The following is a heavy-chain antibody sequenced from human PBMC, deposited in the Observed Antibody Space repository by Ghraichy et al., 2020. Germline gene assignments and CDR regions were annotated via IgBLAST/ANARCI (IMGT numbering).Heavy chain of an antibody. Sequence: GGSLRLSCAASGFTFSSYAMSWVRQAPGKGLEWVSAIIGSGGSTYYADSVKGRFTISRDNSKTTLYLQMNSLRAEDTAVYYCAKGTEQWLVLYIWGQGTLVTVSS. CDR2: IIGSGGST. D-gene: IGHD6-19*01. CDR1: GFTFSSYA. CDR3: AKGTEQWLVLYI. J-gene: IGHJ4*02. V-gene: IGHV3-23*01.